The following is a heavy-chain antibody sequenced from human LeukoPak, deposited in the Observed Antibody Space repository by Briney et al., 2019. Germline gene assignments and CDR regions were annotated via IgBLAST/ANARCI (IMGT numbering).Heavy chain of an antibody. D-gene: IGHD3-10*02. CDR3: ARVGNSDYYDRDAFDI. CDR2: IYYSGST. V-gene: IGHV4-59*01. CDR1: GGSISSYY. Sequence: SETLSLTCTVSGGSISSYYWSWIRQPPGKGLEWIGYIYYSGSTNYNPSLKSRVTISVDTSKNQFSLKLSSVTAADTAVYYCARVGNSDYYDRDAFDIWGQGTMVTISS. J-gene: IGHJ3*02.